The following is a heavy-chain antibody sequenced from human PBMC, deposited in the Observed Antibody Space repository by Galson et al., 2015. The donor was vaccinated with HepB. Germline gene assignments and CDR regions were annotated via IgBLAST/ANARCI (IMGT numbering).Heavy chain of an antibody. J-gene: IGHJ4*02. Sequence: SETLSLTCTVSGGSISSSSYYWGWIRQPPGKGLEWIGSIYYSGSTYYNPSLKSRVTISVDTSKNQFSLKLSSVTAADTAVYYCARQGVTMIVVVYWGQGTLVTVSS. D-gene: IGHD3-22*01. CDR2: IYYSGST. CDR3: ARQGVTMIVVVY. V-gene: IGHV4-39*01. CDR1: GGSISSSSYY.